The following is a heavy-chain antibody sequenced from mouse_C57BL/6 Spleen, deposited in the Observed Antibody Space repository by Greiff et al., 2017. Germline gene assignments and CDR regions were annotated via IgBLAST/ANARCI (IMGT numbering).Heavy chain of an antibody. CDR1: GYTFTSYW. V-gene: IGHV1-53*01. CDR3: ARITTVVEYFDV. J-gene: IGHJ1*03. CDR2: INPSNGGT. Sequence: QVHVKQPGTELVKPGASVKLSCKASGYTFTSYWMHWVKQRPGQGLEWIGNINPSNGGTNYNEKFKSKATLTVDKSSSTAYMQLSSLTSEDSAVYYCARITTVVEYFDVWGTGTTVTVSS. D-gene: IGHD1-1*01.